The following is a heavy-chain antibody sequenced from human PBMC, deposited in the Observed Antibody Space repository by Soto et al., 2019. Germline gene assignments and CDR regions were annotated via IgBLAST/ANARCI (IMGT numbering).Heavy chain of an antibody. CDR1: GGSLSYANIG. Sequence: SGPTLVNPTATLTVTFTVSGGSLSYANIGGSWMRQPRGKALEWLAHILSSDEEVYSTSLENRLTISKDTSKSQVVLTSTDIDPLDTATYYCARRRGYCSGGSCYYYYYAMDVWGQGTTVTVSS. CDR3: ARRRGYCSGGSCYYYYYAMDV. CDR2: ILSSDEE. D-gene: IGHD2-15*01. V-gene: IGHV2-26*01. J-gene: IGHJ6*02.